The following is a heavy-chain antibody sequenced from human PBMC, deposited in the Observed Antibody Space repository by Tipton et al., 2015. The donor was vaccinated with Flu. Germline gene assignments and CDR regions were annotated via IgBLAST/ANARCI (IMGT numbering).Heavy chain of an antibody. Sequence: SLRLSCAVSGFTFSNYGMHWVRQTPGKGLEWVAVIWSDGSTGYSADSVKGRFTISRDNSRGTLYLQMNSLRGDDTAVYFCARDIGTTVFYFDHWGRGALVTVSS. V-gene: IGHV3-33*01. CDR2: IWSDGSTG. J-gene: IGHJ4*02. CDR3: ARDIGTTVFYFDH. CDR1: GFTFSNYG. D-gene: IGHD1-14*01.